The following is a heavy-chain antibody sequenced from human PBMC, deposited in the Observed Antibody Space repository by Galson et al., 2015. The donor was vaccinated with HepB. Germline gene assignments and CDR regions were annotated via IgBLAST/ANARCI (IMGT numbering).Heavy chain of an antibody. CDR1: GFTFSSYG. J-gene: IGHJ4*02. Sequence: SLRLSCAASGFTFSSYGMHWVRQAPGKGLEWVANIKQDGSEKYYVDSVKGRFTISRDNAKNSLYLQMNSLRAEDTAVYYCARDGFTDYVWGSYRYTTGTPFDYWGQGTLVTVSS. CDR3: ARDGFTDYVWGSYRYTTGTPFDY. V-gene: IGHV3-7*01. D-gene: IGHD3-16*02. CDR2: IKQDGSEK.